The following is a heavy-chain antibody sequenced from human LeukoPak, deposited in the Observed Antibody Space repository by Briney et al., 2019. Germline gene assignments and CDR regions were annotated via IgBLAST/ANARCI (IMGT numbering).Heavy chain of an antibody. CDR2: IIPIFGTA. D-gene: IGHD5-18*01. CDR1: GGTFSSYA. V-gene: IGHV1-69*06. J-gene: IGHJ4*02. CDR3: ARGDRGYSYGYHDY. Sequence: ASVKVSCKASGGTFSSYAISWVRQAPGQGLEWMGGIIPIFGTANYAQKFQGRVTITADKSTSTAYMELSSLRSEDTAVYYCARGDRGYSYGYHDYWGQGTLVTVSS.